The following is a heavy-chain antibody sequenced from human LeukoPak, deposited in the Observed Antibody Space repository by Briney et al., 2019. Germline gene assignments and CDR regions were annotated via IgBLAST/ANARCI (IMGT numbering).Heavy chain of an antibody. D-gene: IGHD2-2*01. Sequence: GGSLRLSCAASGFTFSSYAMSWVRQAPGKGLEWVSAISGSGGSTYSADSVKGRFTISRDNSKNTLYLQMNSLRAEDTAVYYCAKAVYCSSTSCYSAYNYYYYMDVWGKGTTVTVSS. V-gene: IGHV3-23*01. CDR2: ISGSGGST. CDR3: AKAVYCSSTSCYSAYNYYYYMDV. J-gene: IGHJ6*03. CDR1: GFTFSSYA.